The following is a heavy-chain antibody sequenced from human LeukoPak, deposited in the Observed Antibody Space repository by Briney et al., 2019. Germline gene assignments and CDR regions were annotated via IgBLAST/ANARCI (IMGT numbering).Heavy chain of an antibody. J-gene: IGHJ6*02. CDR2: IIPIFGTA. Sequence: GASVKVSCKASGGTFSSYAISWVRQAPGQGLEWMGGIIPIFGTANYAQKFQGRVTITADESTSTAYMELSSLRSGDTAVYYCARGTDYYYGMDVWGQGTTVTVSS. D-gene: IGHD1-14*01. CDR3: ARGTDYYYGMDV. CDR1: GGTFSSYA. V-gene: IGHV1-69*13.